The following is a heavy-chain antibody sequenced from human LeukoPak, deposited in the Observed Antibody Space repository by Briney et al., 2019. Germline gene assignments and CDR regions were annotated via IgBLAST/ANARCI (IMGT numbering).Heavy chain of an antibody. J-gene: IGHJ4*02. V-gene: IGHV4-39*01. CDR3: ARDFGDYAVDY. CDR1: GGSISSSNYY. D-gene: IGHD4-17*01. Sequence: SETLSLTCSVSGGSISSSNYYWDWIRQPPGKGLEWIGTISYSGTAYYSPSLKSRVTISVDTSKNQFSLRLSSVTAADTAVYYCARDFGDYAVDYWGQGTLVTVSS. CDR2: ISYSGTA.